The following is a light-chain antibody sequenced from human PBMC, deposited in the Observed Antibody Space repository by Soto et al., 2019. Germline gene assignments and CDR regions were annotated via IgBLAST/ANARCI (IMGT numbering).Light chain of an antibody. Sequence: EIVLTQSPGTLSLSPGERVTLSCRASQSVGSSYLAWYQQKPGQAPRLLIYGASSRAAGIPDRFSGSESGTDFTLTISRLEPEDFAVYYCQQYETFGQGTKVEIK. CDR1: QSVGSSY. CDR3: QQYET. J-gene: IGKJ1*01. CDR2: GAS. V-gene: IGKV3-20*01.